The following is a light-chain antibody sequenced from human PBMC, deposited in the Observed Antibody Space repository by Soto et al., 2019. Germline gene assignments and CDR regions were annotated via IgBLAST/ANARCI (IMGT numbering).Light chain of an antibody. J-gene: IGKJ5*01. CDR3: QHRGA. CDR2: DAS. CDR1: QSVSSY. Sequence: EIVLTQSPATLSLSPGERAILSCRASQSVSSYLAWYQQKPGQAPRLLIYDASNRATGIPARFSGSGSGTDFTLTISSLEPEDFAVYYCQHRGAFGQGTRLEIK. V-gene: IGKV3-11*01.